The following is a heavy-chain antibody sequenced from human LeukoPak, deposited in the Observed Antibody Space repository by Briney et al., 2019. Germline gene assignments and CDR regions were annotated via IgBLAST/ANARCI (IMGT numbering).Heavy chain of an antibody. J-gene: IGHJ4*02. CDR3: AKSSYGSGSRPLDY. CDR2: ISGSGGST. CDR1: GFTFSSYA. D-gene: IGHD3-10*01. Sequence: GGSLRLSCAASGFTFSSYAMSWVRQAPGKGLEWVSAISGSGGSTYYADSVKGRFTISRDNSKNTLYLQMNSLRAEDTAVYYCAKSSYGSGSRPLDYWGQGTLVTVSS. V-gene: IGHV3-23*01.